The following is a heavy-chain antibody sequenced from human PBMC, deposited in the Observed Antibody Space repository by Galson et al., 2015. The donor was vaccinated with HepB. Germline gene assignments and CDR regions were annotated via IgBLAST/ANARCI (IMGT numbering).Heavy chain of an antibody. CDR2: TYYRCKWYN. D-gene: IGHD5-12*01. J-gene: IGHJ6*02. V-gene: IGHV6-1*01. CDR1: GDSVSTNIVA. CDR3: TRVRHLARGMDV. Sequence: CAISGDSVSTNIVAWNWIRQSPSRGLEWLGRTYYRCKWYNDYAVSVQSRITINPDTSRNQFSLQLNSVTPEDTGVYYCTRVRHLARGMDVWGQGTTVTVSS.